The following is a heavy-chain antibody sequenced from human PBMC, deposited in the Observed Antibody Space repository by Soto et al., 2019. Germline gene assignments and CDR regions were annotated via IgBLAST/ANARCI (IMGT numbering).Heavy chain of an antibody. D-gene: IGHD2-15*01. V-gene: IGHV4-39*01. Sequence: SETLSLTCTVSGGSISSSSYYWGWIRQPPGKGLEWIGSIYYSGSTYYNPSLKSRVTISVDTSKNQFSLKLSSVTAADTAVYYCARHEVFVMVVAATYYYGMDVWGQGTTVTVSS. CDR1: GGSISSSSYY. CDR2: IYYSGST. J-gene: IGHJ6*02. CDR3: ARHEVFVMVVAATYYYGMDV.